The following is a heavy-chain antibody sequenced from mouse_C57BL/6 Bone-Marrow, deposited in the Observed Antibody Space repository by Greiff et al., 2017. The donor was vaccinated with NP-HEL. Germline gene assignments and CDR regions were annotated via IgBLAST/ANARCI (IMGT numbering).Heavy chain of an antibody. Sequence: QVQLKQPGAELVRPGSSVKLSCKASGYTFTSYWMDWVKQRPGQGLEWIGNIYPSDSETHYNQKFKDKATLTVDKSSSTAYMQLSSLTSEDSAVYYCARSEAYYRKPNYFDYWGQGTTLTVSS. CDR2: IYPSDSET. D-gene: IGHD2-14*01. CDR3: ARSEAYYRKPNYFDY. J-gene: IGHJ2*01. V-gene: IGHV1-61*01. CDR1: GYTFTSYW.